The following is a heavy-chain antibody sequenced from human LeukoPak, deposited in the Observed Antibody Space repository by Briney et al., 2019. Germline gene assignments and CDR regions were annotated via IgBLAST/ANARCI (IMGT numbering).Heavy chain of an antibody. CDR3: ARNFGY. J-gene: IGHJ4*02. V-gene: IGHV3-48*02. CDR1: GLTFTSYS. Sequence: GGSLRLSCTASGLTFTSYSMNWVRQAPGKGLEWVSYICGTSSTIYYADSVKGRSTISRDNAQNSLYLQMNSLRDEDTAVYYCARNFGYWGQGTLVTVSS. CDR2: ICGTSSTI.